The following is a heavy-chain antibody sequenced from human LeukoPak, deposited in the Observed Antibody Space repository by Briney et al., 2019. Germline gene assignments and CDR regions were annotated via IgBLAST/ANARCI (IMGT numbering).Heavy chain of an antibody. CDR2: FDHADGEP. CDR1: GYTLTEVS. J-gene: IGHJ4*02. Sequence: ASVKVSCKISGYTLTEVSMHWVRQAPGKGLEWMGGFDHADGEPIYAQKFKGRVTMSEDTSTDTAYMDLSSLRSEDTAVYYCATEVVGYGDVHYFDSWGQGTLVTVSS. D-gene: IGHD4-17*01. CDR3: ATEVVGYGDVHYFDS. V-gene: IGHV1-24*01.